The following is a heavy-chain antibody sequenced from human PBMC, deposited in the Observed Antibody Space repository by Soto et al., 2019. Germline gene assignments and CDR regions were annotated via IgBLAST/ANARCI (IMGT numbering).Heavy chain of an antibody. D-gene: IGHD3-10*01. Sequence: SETLSLTCTVSGGSISSYYWSWIRQPPGKGLEWIGYIYYSGSTNYNPSLKSRVTISVDTSKNKFSLKLSSVTAADTAVYYCARSITMVRENWFDPWGQGTLVTVSS. J-gene: IGHJ5*02. CDR2: IYYSGST. CDR1: GGSISSYY. CDR3: ARSITMVRENWFDP. V-gene: IGHV4-59*01.